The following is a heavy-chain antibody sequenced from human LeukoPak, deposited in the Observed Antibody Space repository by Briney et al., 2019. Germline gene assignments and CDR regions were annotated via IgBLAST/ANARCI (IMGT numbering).Heavy chain of an antibody. CDR3: AREDNDLFSKDFDY. J-gene: IGHJ4*02. V-gene: IGHV1-2*02. D-gene: IGHD1-1*01. CDR1: GFTFTDYY. Sequence: ASMKVSCKSSGFTFTDYYIHWVRQAPGQGLEWMGYISPHSTFTSSPQTFQGRVTMTRDPSNSTAYIELTNLTPDDTAVYYCAREDNDLFSKDFDYWGQGTLVTVSS. CDR2: ISPHSTFT.